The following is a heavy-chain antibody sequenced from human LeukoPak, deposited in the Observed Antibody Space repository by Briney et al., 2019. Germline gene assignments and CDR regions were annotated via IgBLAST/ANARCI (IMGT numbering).Heavy chain of an antibody. CDR2: ISYDGSDK. CDR3: AKEDYYESSGDPNCFDP. CDR1: GFTFSSYG. V-gene: IGHV3-30*18. Sequence: GRSLRLSCAASGFTFSSYGMHWVRQAPGKGLEWVAVISYDGSDKYYADSVKGRFTISRDNSKNTLYLQMNSLRAEDTAVYFCAKEDYYESSGDPNCFDPWGQGTLGTVSP. D-gene: IGHD3-22*01. J-gene: IGHJ5*02.